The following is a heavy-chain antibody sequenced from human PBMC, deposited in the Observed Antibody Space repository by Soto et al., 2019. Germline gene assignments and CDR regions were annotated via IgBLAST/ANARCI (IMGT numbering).Heavy chain of an antibody. CDR3: ARVWGIAAAGNWFDP. CDR2: LYYGRSA. Sequence: SETLSLTCAVSGDSISSYYCMWIRQPPGKGLESIGYLYYGRSANYNPSLKSRVTLSVDTSTNQCSLTLSSMTAADTAVYYCARVWGIAAAGNWFDPWGQGTLVTVSS. D-gene: IGHD6-13*01. CDR1: GDSISSYY. V-gene: IGHV4-59*01. J-gene: IGHJ5*02.